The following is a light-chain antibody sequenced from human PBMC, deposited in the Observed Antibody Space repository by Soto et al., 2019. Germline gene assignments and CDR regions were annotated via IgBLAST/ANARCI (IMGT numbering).Light chain of an antibody. CDR2: DAS. J-gene: IGKJ2*01. CDR3: QQYNSYST. Sequence: DIQMTQSPSTLSASVGDRVTITCRASQSISSWLAWYQQKPGKAPQLLIYDASSLESGVPSRLSGSGSGTEFTLTISSLQPDDFATYYCQQYNSYSTFGQGTKLEIK. CDR1: QSISSW. V-gene: IGKV1-5*01.